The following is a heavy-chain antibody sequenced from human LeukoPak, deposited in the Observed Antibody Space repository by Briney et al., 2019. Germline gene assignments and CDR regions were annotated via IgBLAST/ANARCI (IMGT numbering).Heavy chain of an antibody. CDR2: IYSGGST. Sequence: GGSLRLSCAASGFTVSSNYMSWARQAPGKGLEWVSVIYSGGSTYYADSVKGRFTISRDNSKNTLYLQMNSLGAEDTAVYYCARGYGPRDGMDVWGQGTTVTVSS. CDR1: GFTVSSNY. V-gene: IGHV3-66*01. J-gene: IGHJ6*02. CDR3: ARGYGPRDGMDV. D-gene: IGHD5-18*01.